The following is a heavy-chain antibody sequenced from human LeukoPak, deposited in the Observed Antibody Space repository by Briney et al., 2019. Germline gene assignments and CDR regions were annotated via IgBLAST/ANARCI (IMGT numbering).Heavy chain of an antibody. CDR2: ISGYNGNT. J-gene: IGHJ4*02. CDR3: GRHSGWEPADS. Sequence: EASVKVSCKASGYTFSSYGISWVRQAPGQGLEWMGWISGYNGNTNYAQKLQGRVTMTTDTSTSTAYMELRSVRSDDTAVYYCGRHSGWEPADSWGQGTLVTVSS. CDR1: GYTFSSYG. V-gene: IGHV1-18*01. D-gene: IGHD1-26*01.